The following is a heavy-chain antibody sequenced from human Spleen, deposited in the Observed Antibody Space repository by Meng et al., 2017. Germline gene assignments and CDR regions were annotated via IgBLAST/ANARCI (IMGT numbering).Heavy chain of an antibody. Sequence: QVRLVQSGAAVKKPGASSKVSCKASGYTFPDYWLHWVRRAPGQGLEWMGRINPKSGDTHYAQRFQGRVTMTGDTSISTAYMELSGLRSDDTVMYYCARDEDISAAGKLFGDYWGQGTLVTVSS. CDR3: ARDEDISAAGKLFGDY. CDR1: GYTFPDYW. D-gene: IGHD6-13*01. V-gene: IGHV1-2*05. J-gene: IGHJ4*02. CDR2: INPKSGDT.